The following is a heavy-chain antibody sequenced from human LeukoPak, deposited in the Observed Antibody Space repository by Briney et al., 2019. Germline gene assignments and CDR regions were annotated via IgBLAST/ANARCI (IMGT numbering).Heavy chain of an antibody. V-gene: IGHV3-23*01. CDR3: AKGLPVQSIAVAGPNY. D-gene: IGHD6-19*01. CDR2: ISGSGGST. CDR1: GFIFSSYA. Sequence: GGSLRLSCEASGFIFSSYAMSWVRQAPGKGLEWVSSISGSGGSTYYADSVKGRFTISRDNSKNTLYLQMNSLRADDTAVYYCAKGLPVQSIAVAGPNYWGQGTLVTVSS. J-gene: IGHJ4*02.